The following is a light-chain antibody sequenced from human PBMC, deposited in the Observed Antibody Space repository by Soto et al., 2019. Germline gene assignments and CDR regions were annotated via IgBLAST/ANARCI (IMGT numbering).Light chain of an antibody. CDR3: LQDYNYPQT. V-gene: IGKV1-33*01. CDR2: AAS. CDR1: QSISNY. Sequence: DIQMTQSPSSLPASVGDRVTITCRASQSISNYLNWYRQKPGKAPELLIFAASNLQSGVPSRFSGSGSGTDFTFTISSLQPEDIATYYCLQDYNYPQTFGQGTRLEIK. J-gene: IGKJ5*01.